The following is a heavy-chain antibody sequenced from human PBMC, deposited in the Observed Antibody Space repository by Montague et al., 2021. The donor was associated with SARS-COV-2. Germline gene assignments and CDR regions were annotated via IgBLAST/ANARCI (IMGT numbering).Heavy chain of an antibody. CDR1: GFSLSTGGMC. D-gene: IGHD1-20*01. J-gene: IGHJ4*02. CDR2: XXWXXXK. CDR3: ARMTPITGLDY. Sequence: PALVKPTQTLTLTCTFSGFSLSTGGMCVSWIRQPPGKALEWLAXXXWXXXKYXSTSLKTRLTISKDTSKNQVVLTMTNMDPVDTATYYCARMTPITGLDYWGQGTLVTVSS. V-gene: IGHV2-70*01.